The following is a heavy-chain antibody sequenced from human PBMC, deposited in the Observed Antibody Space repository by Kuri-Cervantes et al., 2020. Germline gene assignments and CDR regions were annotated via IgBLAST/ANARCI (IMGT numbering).Heavy chain of an antibody. CDR1: GYSFTNYW. Sequence: GGSLRLSCKGSGYSFTNYWIGWVRQMPGKGLEWMGIIYPGDSDTRYSPSFQGQVTISADKSISTAYLQWSSLKASDTAMYYCARDKNYYDSSGYYYGRGDAFDIWGQGTMVTVSS. CDR3: ARDKNYYDSSGYYYGRGDAFDI. V-gene: IGHV5-51*01. CDR2: IYPGDSDT. D-gene: IGHD3-22*01. J-gene: IGHJ3*02.